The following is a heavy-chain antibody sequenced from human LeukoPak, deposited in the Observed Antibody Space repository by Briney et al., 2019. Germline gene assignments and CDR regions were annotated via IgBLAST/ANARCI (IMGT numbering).Heavy chain of an antibody. CDR1: GGSISSYY. Sequence: PSETLSLTCTVSGGSISSYYWSWIRQPPGKGLEWIGYIYYSGSTNYNPFLKSRVTISVDTSKNQFSLKLSSVTAADTAVYYCARDLGTNADWGQGTLVTVSS. V-gene: IGHV4-59*01. D-gene: IGHD1-7*01. CDR2: IYYSGST. CDR3: ARDLGTNAD. J-gene: IGHJ4*02.